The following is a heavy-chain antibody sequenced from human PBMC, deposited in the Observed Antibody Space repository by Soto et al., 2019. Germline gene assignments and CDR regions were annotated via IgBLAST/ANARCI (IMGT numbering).Heavy chain of an antibody. CDR1: GGSISSGGYS. Sequence: QLQLQESGSGLVKPSQTLSLTCAVSGGSISSGGYSWSWIRQPPGKGLEWIGYIYHSGSTYYNPSLXGXAXLXVGRSKNPLSLKLGSVTAADTAVYYCARGTVVAIDYWGQGTLVTVSS. V-gene: IGHV4-30-2*01. CDR2: IYHSGST. D-gene: IGHD1-1*01. J-gene: IGHJ4*02. CDR3: ARGTVVAIDY.